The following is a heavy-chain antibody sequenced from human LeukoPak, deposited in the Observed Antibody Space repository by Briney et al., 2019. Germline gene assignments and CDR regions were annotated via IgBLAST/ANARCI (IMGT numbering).Heavy chain of an antibody. Sequence: SETLSLTCTVSGGSISSYYWSWIRQPPGKGLEWIGEINHSGSTNYNPSLKSRVTISVDTSKNQFSLKLSSVTAADTAVYYCARTGYYDSSGYYYDYWGQGTLVTVSS. V-gene: IGHV4-34*01. J-gene: IGHJ4*02. CDR3: ARTGYYDSSGYYYDY. D-gene: IGHD3-22*01. CDR1: GGSISSYY. CDR2: INHSGST.